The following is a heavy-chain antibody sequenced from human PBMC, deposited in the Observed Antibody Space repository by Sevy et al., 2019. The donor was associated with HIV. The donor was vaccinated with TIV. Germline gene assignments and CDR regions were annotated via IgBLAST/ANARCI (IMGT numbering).Heavy chain of an antibody. D-gene: IGHD3-3*01. V-gene: IGHV3-30*04. CDR3: ARDGAYDFWSGYDYYFDY. J-gene: IGHJ4*02. Sequence: GGSLRLSCAASGFTFSSYAMHWVRQAPGKGLEWVAVISYDGRNKYYADSVKGRFTISRDNSKNTRYLQMNSLRAEDTAVYYCARDGAYDFWSGYDYYFDYWGQGTLVTVSS. CDR1: GFTFSSYA. CDR2: ISYDGRNK.